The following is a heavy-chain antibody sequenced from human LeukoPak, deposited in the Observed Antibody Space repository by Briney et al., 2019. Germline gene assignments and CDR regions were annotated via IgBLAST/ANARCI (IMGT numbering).Heavy chain of an antibody. CDR3: ARVNTMIFDY. CDR1: GFIFSNYS. V-gene: IGHV3-21*01. J-gene: IGHJ4*02. D-gene: IGHD3-22*01. CDR2: ISSDSNYI. Sequence: GGSLRLSCAASGFIFSNYSMNWVRQAPGKGLEWVSSISSDSNYIYYADSMQGRFTISRDNAENSLYLQMNSLRAEDTAVYYCARVNTMIFDYWGQGTLVTVSS.